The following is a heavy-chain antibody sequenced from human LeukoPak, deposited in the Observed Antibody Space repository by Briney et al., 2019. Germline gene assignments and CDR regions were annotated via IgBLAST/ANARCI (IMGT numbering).Heavy chain of an antibody. J-gene: IGHJ4*02. CDR3: AKRGVVIRVILVGFHKEAYYFDS. CDR2: ISDTGGRT. Sequence: GGSLRLSCAASGFTFTNAWMSCVRQAPGKGLEWVAGISDTGGRTNYADSVKGRFTISRDNPKNTLYLQMNSLRAEDTAVYFCAKRGVVIRVILVGFHKEAYYFDSWGQGALVTVSS. D-gene: IGHD3-22*01. CDR1: GFTFTNAW. V-gene: IGHV3-23*01.